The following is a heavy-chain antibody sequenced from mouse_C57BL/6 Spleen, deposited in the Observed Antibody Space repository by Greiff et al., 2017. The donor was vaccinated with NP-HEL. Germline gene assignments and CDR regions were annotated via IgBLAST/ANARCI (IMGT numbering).Heavy chain of an antibody. CDR2: INPGSGGT. D-gene: IGHD3-3*01. CDR3: ARGGAATGYFDV. Sequence: VQLQQSGAELVRPGTSVKVSCKASGYAFTNYLIEWVKQRPGQGLEWIGVINPGSGGTNYNEKFKGKATLTADKSSSTAYMQLSSLTSEDSAVYFGARGGAATGYFDVWGTGTTVTVSS. CDR1: GYAFTNYL. J-gene: IGHJ1*03. V-gene: IGHV1-54*01.